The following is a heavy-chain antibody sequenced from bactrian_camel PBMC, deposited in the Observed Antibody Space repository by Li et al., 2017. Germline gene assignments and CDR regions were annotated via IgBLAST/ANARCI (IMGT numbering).Heavy chain of an antibody. CDR2: IDSDGDT. V-gene: IGHV3S55*01. J-gene: IGHJ4*01. CDR3: AEGRGSRGEHCYSLNY. Sequence: HVQLVESGGGSVQAGGSLRLSCAISGFTRGRYCMAWFHQAPGKEREAVADIDSDGDTTYADSVKGRFTISQDSAKNTVYLQMNDLQPEDTATYYCAEGRGSRGEHCYSLNYWGQGTQVTVS. CDR1: GFTRGRYC. D-gene: IGHD6*01.